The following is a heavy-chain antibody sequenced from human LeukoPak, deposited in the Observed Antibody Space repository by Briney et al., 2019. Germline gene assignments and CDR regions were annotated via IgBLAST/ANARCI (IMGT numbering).Heavy chain of an antibody. CDR1: GFTFSNAW. D-gene: IGHD3-16*01. CDR2: IKSKTDGGTT. J-gene: IGHJ4*02. Sequence: GGSLRLSCAASGFTFSNAWMSWVRQAPGKGLEWVGRIKSKTDGGTTDYAAPVKGRFTISRDDSKNTLYLQMNSLKTEDTAVYYCTSFGLGTTIPFDYWGQGTLVTVSS. V-gene: IGHV3-15*01. CDR3: TSFGLGTTIPFDY.